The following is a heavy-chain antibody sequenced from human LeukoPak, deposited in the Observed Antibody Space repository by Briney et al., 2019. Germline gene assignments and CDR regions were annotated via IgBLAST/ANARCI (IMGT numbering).Heavy chain of an antibody. Sequence: GGALRLSCAASGFTFSSYWMSWVRQPPGKGREGVANIKRDGREKYYVDSVKGRFTISRDNAKNSLSLQMNSLRPEDSAIYYCARDNSIWDGAFDIWGRGTMVTVSS. D-gene: IGHD6-13*01. V-gene: IGHV3-7*01. CDR3: ARDNSIWDGAFDI. CDR2: IKRDGREK. CDR1: GFTFSSYW. J-gene: IGHJ3*02.